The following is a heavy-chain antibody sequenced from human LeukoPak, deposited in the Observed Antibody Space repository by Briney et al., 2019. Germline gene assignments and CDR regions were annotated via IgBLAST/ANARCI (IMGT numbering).Heavy chain of an antibody. CDR2: IIPLVGTA. CDR3: APTSNFDDSSGYWGYFDL. Sequence: SVTVSCKASGGTLSDYAINWVRQAPGQGLEWMGGIIPLVGTANYGQKFAGRVTIIANESTNTAHMELSGLRSEDTAVYYCAPTSNFDDSSGYWGYFDLWGRGTLVTVSS. V-gene: IGHV1-69*13. D-gene: IGHD3-22*01. J-gene: IGHJ2*01. CDR1: GGTLSDYA.